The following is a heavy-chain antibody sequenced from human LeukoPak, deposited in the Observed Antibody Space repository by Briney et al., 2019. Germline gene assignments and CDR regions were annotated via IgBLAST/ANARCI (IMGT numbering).Heavy chain of an antibody. J-gene: IGHJ5*02. CDR3: ARDACVSCGGDCCHDP. D-gene: IGHD2-21*02. CDR2: ISANNGET. CDR1: GYTFTNYG. Sequence: ASVKVSCKASGYTFTNYGISWVRQAPGRGLEWMAWISANNGETRYAQKFQGRVILTTDTSTTTAYMDLRNLRSDDTAVYYCARDACVSCGGDCCHDPWGQGTLVTVSS. V-gene: IGHV1-18*01.